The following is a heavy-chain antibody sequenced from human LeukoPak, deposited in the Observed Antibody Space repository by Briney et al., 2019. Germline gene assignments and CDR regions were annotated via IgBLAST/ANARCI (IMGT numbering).Heavy chain of an antibody. D-gene: IGHD3-10*01. CDR2: ISSDESST. J-gene: IGHJ4*02. CDR3: ARDTYGSGNFYEY. CDR1: GFTFSSYW. Sequence: PGGSLRLSCAASGFTFSSYWMHWVRQVPGKGLVWVSRISSDESSTTYADSVKGRFTISRDNAKNTLYLQMNSLRAEDTAVYYSARDTYGSGNFYEYWGQGTLVMVSS. V-gene: IGHV3-74*01.